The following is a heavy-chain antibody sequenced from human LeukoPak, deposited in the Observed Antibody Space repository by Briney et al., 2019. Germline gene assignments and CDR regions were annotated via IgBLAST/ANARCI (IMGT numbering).Heavy chain of an antibody. D-gene: IGHD1-20*01. CDR2: IWYDRSKK. V-gene: IGHV3-33*06. CDR1: GFWFSDFG. Sequence: GGSLTLSCPASGFWFSDFGMHWVRQAPGKGLEWVAVIWYDRSKKFYADSVEGRFTISSDNSKNTLFLQMNSLIDEHTAVSYWAKGDNYTPLHFDNWGQGSLVTVTA. J-gene: IGHJ4*02. CDR3: AKGDNYTPLHFDN.